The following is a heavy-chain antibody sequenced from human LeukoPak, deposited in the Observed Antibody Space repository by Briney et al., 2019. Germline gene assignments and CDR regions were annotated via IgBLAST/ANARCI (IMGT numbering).Heavy chain of an antibody. CDR1: GFTFSSYW. CDR2: INSDGSST. V-gene: IGHV3-74*01. D-gene: IGHD1-26*01. Sequence: GGSLSLSCAASGFTFSSYWMHWVRQAPGKGLVWVSRINSDGSSTSYADSVKGRFTISRDNAKNTLYLQMNSLRAEDTAVYYCARAPPGSVPDYWGQGTLVTVSS. J-gene: IGHJ4*02. CDR3: ARAPPGSVPDY.